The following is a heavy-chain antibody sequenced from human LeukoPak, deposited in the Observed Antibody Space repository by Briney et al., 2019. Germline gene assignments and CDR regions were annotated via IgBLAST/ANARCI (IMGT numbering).Heavy chain of an antibody. CDR3: AKAAVRDSWSFHDAFDI. Sequence: PGESLRLSCAASGFTFSSYAMSWVRQAPGKGLELVSAISGSGGSTYYADSVKGRFTISRDNSKNTLYLQMNSLRAEDTAVYYCAKAAVRDSWSFHDAFDIWGQGTMVTVSS. V-gene: IGHV3-23*01. CDR1: GFTFSSYA. CDR2: ISGSGGST. D-gene: IGHD1-26*01. J-gene: IGHJ3*02.